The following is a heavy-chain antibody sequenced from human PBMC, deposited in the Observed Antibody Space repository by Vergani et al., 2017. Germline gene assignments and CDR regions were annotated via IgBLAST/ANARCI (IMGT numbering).Heavy chain of an antibody. J-gene: IGHJ6*02. CDR3: HSSGYYLNYYYYGMDV. V-gene: IGHV4-39*01. CDR2: IYYSGST. Sequence: QVRLQESGPGLVKPSETLSLTCTISGGPIGRYYWGWIRQPPGKGLEWIGSIYYSGSTYYNPSLKSRVTISVDTSKNQFSLKLSSVTAADTAVYYCHSSGYYLNYYYYGMDVWGQGTTVTVSS. D-gene: IGHD3-22*01. CDR1: GGPIGRYY.